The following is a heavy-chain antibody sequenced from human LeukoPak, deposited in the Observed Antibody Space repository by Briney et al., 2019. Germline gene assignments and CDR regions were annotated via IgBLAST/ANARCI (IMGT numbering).Heavy chain of an antibody. V-gene: IGHV1-18*01. CDR3: AGSIVAMNWFDP. CDR2: ISAYNGNT. Sequence: ASVKVSCKASGYTFTSYGISWVRQAPGQGPEWMGWISAYNGNTNYAQKFQGRVTMTTDTSTSTAYVELRSLRSDDTAVYYCAGSIVAMNWFDPWGQGTLVTVSS. J-gene: IGHJ5*02. CDR1: GYTFTSYG. D-gene: IGHD5-12*01.